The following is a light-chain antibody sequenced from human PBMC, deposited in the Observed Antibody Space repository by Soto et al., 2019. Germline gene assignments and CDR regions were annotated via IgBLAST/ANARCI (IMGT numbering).Light chain of an antibody. Sequence: EVVMTRSPATLSVSPVERATLCCRASQSVSSNLAWYQQKPGQGPRLLIYGASSRATGTPDRFSGSGSGTDFTLTINRLEPEDFALYYCQQYGSSPPTFGQGTKVDIK. CDR3: QQYGSSPPT. V-gene: IGKV3-20*01. J-gene: IGKJ1*01. CDR2: GAS. CDR1: QSVSSN.